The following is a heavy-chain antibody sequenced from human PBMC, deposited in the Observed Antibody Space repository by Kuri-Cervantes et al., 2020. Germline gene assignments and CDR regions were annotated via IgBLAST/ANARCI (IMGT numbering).Heavy chain of an antibody. V-gene: IGHV3-NL1*01. J-gene: IGHJ6*02. Sequence: GESLKISCAASGFTFSSYSMNWVRQAPGKGLEWVSGINWNGGSTGYADSVKGRFTISRDNSKNTLYLQMNSLRAEDTAVYYCAKDSVYCTNGVCYTVRRDYYYYYGMDVWGQGATVHRLL. D-gene: IGHD2-8*01. CDR1: GFTFSSYS. CDR2: INWNGGST. CDR3: AKDSVYCTNGVCYTVRRDYYYYYGMDV.